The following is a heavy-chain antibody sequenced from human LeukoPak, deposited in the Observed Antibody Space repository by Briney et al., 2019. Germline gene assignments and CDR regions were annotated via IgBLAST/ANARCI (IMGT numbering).Heavy chain of an antibody. CDR2: IYYSGRT. J-gene: IGHJ4*02. Sequence: SETLSLTCTVSGGSISSYYWTWIRQPPGKGLEWIGYIYYSGRTNYNPSLKSRVTISVDTSKNQFSLKLSSVTAADTAVYYCARGLRGYDYWGQGTLVTVSS. CDR3: ARGLRGYDY. V-gene: IGHV4-59*12. CDR1: GGSISSYY. D-gene: IGHD5-12*01.